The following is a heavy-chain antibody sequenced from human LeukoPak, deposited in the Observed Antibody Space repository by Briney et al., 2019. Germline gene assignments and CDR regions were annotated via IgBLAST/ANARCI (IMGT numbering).Heavy chain of an antibody. Sequence: SETLSLTCTVSGGSISSGNYYWNWIRQPAGKGLEWIGRIYTSGTTNYNPSLKSRVTISVDTSKNQFSLKLSSVTAADTAVYYCARLEQQLVTGWFDPWGQGTLVTVSS. CDR1: GGSISSGNYY. D-gene: IGHD6-13*01. CDR3: ARLEQQLVTGWFDP. CDR2: IYTSGTT. J-gene: IGHJ5*02. V-gene: IGHV4-61*02.